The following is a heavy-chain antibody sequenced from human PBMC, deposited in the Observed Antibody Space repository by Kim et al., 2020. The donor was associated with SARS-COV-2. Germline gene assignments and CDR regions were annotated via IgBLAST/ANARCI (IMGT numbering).Heavy chain of an antibody. CDR3: AKEAGYSSLYYYYYMDV. V-gene: IGHV3-9*01. Sequence: VKGRFTISRDNAKTSLYLQMNSLGAEDTALYYCAKEAGYSSLYYYYYMDVWGKGTTVTVSS. D-gene: IGHD6-19*01. J-gene: IGHJ6*03.